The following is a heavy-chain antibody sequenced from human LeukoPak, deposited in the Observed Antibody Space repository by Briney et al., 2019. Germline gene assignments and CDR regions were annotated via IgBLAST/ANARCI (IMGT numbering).Heavy chain of an antibody. CDR2: INPHSGDT. V-gene: IGHV1-2*02. Sequence: ASVKVSCKASGCTFTDYHVHWVRQAPGQGLEWMGWINPHSGDTNDAQNFQGRVTLTRDTSLSTAYMELSGLRSDDTALYYCAISKGRFYYGLDVWGQGTTVTVSS. D-gene: IGHD3-3*01. CDR1: GCTFTDYH. CDR3: AISKGRFYYGLDV. J-gene: IGHJ6*02.